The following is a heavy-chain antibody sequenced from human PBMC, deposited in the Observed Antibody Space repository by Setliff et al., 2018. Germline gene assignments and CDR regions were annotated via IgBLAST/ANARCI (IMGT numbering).Heavy chain of an antibody. CDR1: GGSFSGYY. Sequence: PSETLSLTCAVYGGSFSGYYWSWIRQPPGKRLEWIGEIIHSGSTNYNPSLKSRVTISMDTSKNQFSLKVPSVTAADTAVYYCARVYAYSYGFDYWGQGTPVTVSS. CDR2: IIHSGST. V-gene: IGHV4-34*12. J-gene: IGHJ4*02. D-gene: IGHD3-16*01. CDR3: ARVYAYSYGFDY.